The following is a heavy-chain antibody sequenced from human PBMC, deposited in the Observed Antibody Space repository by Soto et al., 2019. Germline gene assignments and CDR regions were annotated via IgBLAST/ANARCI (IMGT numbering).Heavy chain of an antibody. CDR3: AKAVTHSYFDY. Sequence: PGGSLRLSCAASGVTFSSYAMSWVRQAPGKGLEWVSAINPSGGNTYFAASVKGRFTISRDNSKNTLYLQMNSLRAEDTAIYYCAKAVTHSYFDYWGQGTLVTVSS. CDR1: GVTFSSYA. J-gene: IGHJ4*02. CDR2: INPSGGNT. D-gene: IGHD2-21*02. V-gene: IGHV3-23*01.